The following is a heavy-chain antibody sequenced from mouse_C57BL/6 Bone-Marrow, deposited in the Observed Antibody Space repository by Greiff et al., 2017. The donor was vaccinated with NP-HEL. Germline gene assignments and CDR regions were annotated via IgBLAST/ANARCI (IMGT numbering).Heavy chain of an antibody. J-gene: IGHJ3*01. CDR3: ARKGVYGYDEAWFAY. CDR2: IWSGGST. CDR1: GFSLTSYG. Sequence: QVHVKQSGPGLVQPSQSLSITCTVSGFSLTSYGVHWVRQSPGKGLEWLGVIWSGGSTDYNAAFISRLSISKDNSKSQVFFKMNSLQADDTAIYYCARKGVYGYDEAWFAYWGQGTLVTVSA. D-gene: IGHD2-2*01. V-gene: IGHV2-2*01.